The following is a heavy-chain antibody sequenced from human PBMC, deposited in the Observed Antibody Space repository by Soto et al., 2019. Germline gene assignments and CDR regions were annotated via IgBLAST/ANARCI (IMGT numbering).Heavy chain of an antibody. CDR3: ARQTSWFGELSLDY. CDR1: GYKFTSYW. V-gene: IGHV5-51*01. Sequence: PGEPLKISCQTSGYKFTSYWITWVRQMPGKGLEWVAIINPADSDMRYSPSFQGHVTVSADRSKSTVYLNWSSLKASDTATYFCARQTSWFGELSLDYWGQGTQVTVSS. J-gene: IGHJ4*02. CDR2: INPADSDM. D-gene: IGHD3-10*01.